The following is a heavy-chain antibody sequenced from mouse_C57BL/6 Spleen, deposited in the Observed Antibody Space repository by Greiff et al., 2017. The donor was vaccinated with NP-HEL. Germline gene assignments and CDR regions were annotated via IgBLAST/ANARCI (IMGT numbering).Heavy chain of an antibody. Sequence: EVKLVESGGGLVKPGGSLKLSCAASGFTFSSYAMSWVRQTPEKRLEWVATISDGGSYTYYPDNVKGRFTISRDNAKNNLYLQMSHLKSEDTAMYYCARLITTAYYAMDYWGQGTSVTVSS. V-gene: IGHV5-4*03. CDR3: ARLITTAYYAMDY. D-gene: IGHD1-1*01. CDR2: ISDGGSYT. J-gene: IGHJ4*01. CDR1: GFTFSSYA.